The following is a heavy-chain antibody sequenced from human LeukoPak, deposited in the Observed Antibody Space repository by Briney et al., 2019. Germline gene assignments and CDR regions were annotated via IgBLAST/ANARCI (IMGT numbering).Heavy chain of an antibody. Sequence: GGSLRLSCAASGFTFSSNWMHWVRQVPGKGLMWVSRINSDVTSTNYADSVKGRFTISRDNAKNTLYLQMDSLRAEDTAVYYCARAVAGTRNAFDLWGQGTMVTVSS. V-gene: IGHV3-74*01. D-gene: IGHD6-19*01. CDR2: INSDVTST. CDR3: ARAVAGTRNAFDL. J-gene: IGHJ3*01. CDR1: GFTFSSNW.